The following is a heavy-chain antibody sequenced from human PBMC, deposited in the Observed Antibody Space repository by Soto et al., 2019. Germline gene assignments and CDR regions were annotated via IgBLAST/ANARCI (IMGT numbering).Heavy chain of an antibody. D-gene: IGHD2-15*01. CDR1: GFTFSSYA. V-gene: IGHV3-23*01. CDR3: AKAGNDCSGGSCYSGYYYYGMDV. J-gene: IGHJ6*02. CDR2: ISGSGGST. Sequence: VGSLRLSCAASGFTFSSYAMSWVRQAPGKGLEWVSAISGSGGSTYYADSVKGRFTISRDNSKNTLYLQMNSLRAEDTAVYYCAKAGNDCSGGSCYSGYYYYGMDVWGQGTTVTVSS.